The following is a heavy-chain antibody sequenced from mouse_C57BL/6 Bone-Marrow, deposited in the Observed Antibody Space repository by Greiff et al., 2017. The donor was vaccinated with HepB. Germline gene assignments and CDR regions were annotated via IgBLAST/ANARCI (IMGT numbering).Heavy chain of an antibody. CDR3: AARVTTVGGAMDY. D-gene: IGHD1-1*01. CDR1: GFTFSSYA. CDR2: ISDGGSYT. V-gene: IGHV5-4*01. Sequence: EVQGVESGGGLVKPGGSLKLSCAASGFTFSSYAMSWVRQTPEKRLEWVATISDGGSYTYYPDNVKGRFTISRDNAKNNLYLQMSHLKSEDTAMYYCAARVTTVGGAMDYWGQGTSVTVSS. J-gene: IGHJ4*01.